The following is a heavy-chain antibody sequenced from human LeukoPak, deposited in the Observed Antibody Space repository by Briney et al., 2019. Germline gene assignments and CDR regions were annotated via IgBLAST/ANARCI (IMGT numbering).Heavy chain of an antibody. CDR3: ARGITMIVVAYGAFDI. J-gene: IGHJ3*02. CDR1: GFTFSSYW. Sequence: PGGSLRLSCAASGFTFSSYWMSWVRQAPGKGLEWVANIKQDGSEKYYVDSVKGRFTISRDNAKNSLYLQMNSLRAEDTAVYYCARGITMIVVAYGAFDIWGQGTMVTVPS. CDR2: IKQDGSEK. D-gene: IGHD3-22*01. V-gene: IGHV3-7*01.